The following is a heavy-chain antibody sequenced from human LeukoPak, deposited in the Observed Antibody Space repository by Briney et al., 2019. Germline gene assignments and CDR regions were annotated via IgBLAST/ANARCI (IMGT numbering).Heavy chain of an antibody. CDR1: AYTFTNYY. D-gene: IGHD3-22*01. V-gene: IGHV1-46*01. CDR3: ARITMTTSGWYFDL. J-gene: IGHJ2*01. Sequence: ASVTLSFKSSAYTFTNYYMHWLRQAPGQGLEWMGIVHPSGGSTRYAQKFQGRVTMTRDTATSTVYMELSSLRSEDTALYYCARITMTTSGWYFDLWGRGSLVTVSS. CDR2: VHPSGGST.